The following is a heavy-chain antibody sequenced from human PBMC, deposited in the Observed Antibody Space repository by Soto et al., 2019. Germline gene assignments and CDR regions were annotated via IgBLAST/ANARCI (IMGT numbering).Heavy chain of an antibody. CDR2: ISGSGGST. CDR3: ANLGEKKAPIVVVVAATPGDY. J-gene: IGHJ4*02. V-gene: IGHV3-23*01. Sequence: GGSLRLSCAASGFTFSSYAMSWVRQAPGKGLEWVSAISGSGGSTYYADSVKGRFTISRDNSKNTLYLQMNSLRAEDTAVYYCANLGEKKAPIVVVVAATPGDYWGQGTLVTVSS. CDR1: GFTFSSYA. D-gene: IGHD2-15*01.